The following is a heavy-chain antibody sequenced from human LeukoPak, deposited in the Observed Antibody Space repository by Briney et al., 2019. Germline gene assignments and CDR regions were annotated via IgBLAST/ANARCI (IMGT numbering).Heavy chain of an antibody. CDR1: GGSISSYY. CDR2: VYYSVST. J-gene: IGHJ4*02. CDR3: ATREHQVQRPPGDY. Sequence: SETLSLTCTVSGGSISSYYWTWIRQAPGKGLEWMGYVYYSVSTNYNPSLKSRVSISQDTSKNQVSLKLSSVTAADTAVYYCATREHQVQRPPGDYWGQGTQVTVSS. D-gene: IGHD1-26*01. V-gene: IGHV4-59*08.